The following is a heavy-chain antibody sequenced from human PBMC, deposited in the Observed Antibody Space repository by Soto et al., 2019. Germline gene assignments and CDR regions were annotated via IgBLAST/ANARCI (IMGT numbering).Heavy chain of an antibody. Sequence: SETLSLTCTVSGYSISSGYHWAWIRQPPGKGLEWLGSVHYSGNTYYNPSLKSRLSISVDKSKNQFSLNLSSVTAADTAVYYCARQDRVVAEGRWFDPWGQGTLVTVSS. V-gene: IGHV4-38-2*02. CDR1: GYSISSGYH. D-gene: IGHD2-15*01. CDR3: ARQDRVVAEGRWFDP. J-gene: IGHJ5*02. CDR2: VHYSGNT.